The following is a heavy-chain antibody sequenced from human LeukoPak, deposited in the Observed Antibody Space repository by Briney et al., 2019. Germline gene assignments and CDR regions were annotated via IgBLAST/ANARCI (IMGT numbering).Heavy chain of an antibody. J-gene: IGHJ4*02. CDR2: ISGSGGST. D-gene: IGHD6-13*01. CDR3: ARPGIAAAVRY. V-gene: IGHV3-23*01. Sequence: GGSLRLSCAASGFTFSSYAMSWVRQAPGKGLEWVSAISGSGGSTYYADSVKGRFTISRDNAKNSLYLQMNSLRAEDTAVYYCARPGIAAAVRYWGQGTLVTVSS. CDR1: GFTFSSYA.